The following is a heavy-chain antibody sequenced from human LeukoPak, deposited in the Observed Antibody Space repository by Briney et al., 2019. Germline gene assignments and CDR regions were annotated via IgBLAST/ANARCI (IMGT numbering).Heavy chain of an antibody. D-gene: IGHD6-19*01. CDR2: IWSDGTHK. CDR1: GFTFITHG. Sequence: GNSLRLSCSASGFTFITHGMHWVRQAPGKGLEWVAFIWSDGTHKFYADSVKGRFTISRDNSKNTVYLQMNSLRVDDTPVYFCARDPPDSGWAFWSWGQGTLVTVSS. CDR3: ARDPPDSGWAFWS. V-gene: IGHV3-33*01. J-gene: IGHJ5*02.